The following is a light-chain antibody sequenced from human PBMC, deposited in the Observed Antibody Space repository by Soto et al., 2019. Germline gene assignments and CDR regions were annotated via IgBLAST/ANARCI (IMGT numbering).Light chain of an antibody. Sequence: EIGLTQTPATLSLSPGERATLSCSASQSVINYLAWYQQKPGQAPRLLIYETSNRATGTPDRFSGSGYGSAFTFTISSPEPEDFAVYYCEERSYWPVSYGGGTKVEIK. J-gene: IGKJ4*01. CDR2: ETS. CDR3: EERSYWPVS. V-gene: IGKV3-11*01. CDR1: QSVINY.